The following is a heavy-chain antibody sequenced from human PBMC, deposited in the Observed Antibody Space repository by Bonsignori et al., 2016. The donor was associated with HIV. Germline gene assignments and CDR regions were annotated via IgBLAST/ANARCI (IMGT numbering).Heavy chain of an antibody. D-gene: IGHD3-3*01. Sequence: GESLKISCAASGFSFASYGMHWVRQPPGKGLEWVALIRFDGSNQYYADSVKGRFTISRDNSRNTLYLQMNSLRPEDTAVYYCAKDSTMTIFGVVSLVNQGDAFDMWGQGTMVTVSS. V-gene: IGHV3-30*02. CDR3: AKDSTMTIFGVVSLVNQGDAFDM. CDR2: IRFDGSNQ. J-gene: IGHJ3*02. CDR1: GFSFASYG.